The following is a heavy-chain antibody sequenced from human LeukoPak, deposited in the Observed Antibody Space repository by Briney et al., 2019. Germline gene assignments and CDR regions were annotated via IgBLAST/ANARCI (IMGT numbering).Heavy chain of an antibody. CDR2: IKQDGSEK. V-gene: IGHV3-7*01. D-gene: IGHD3-3*01. CDR1: GFTFSSYW. J-gene: IGHJ3*02. CDR3: ARDRYDFWSGFGAFDI. Sequence: PGGSLRLSCAASGFTFSSYWMSWVRQAPGKGLERVANIKQDGSEKYYVDSVKGRFTISRDNAKNSLYLQMNSLRAEDTAVYYCARDRYDFWSGFGAFDIWGQGTMVTVSS.